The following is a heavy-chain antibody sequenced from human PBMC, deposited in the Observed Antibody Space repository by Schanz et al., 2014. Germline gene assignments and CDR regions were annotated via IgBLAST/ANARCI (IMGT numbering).Heavy chain of an antibody. CDR2: ITYNGGTI. J-gene: IGHJ4*02. CDR3: ARDRRNADLDY. V-gene: IGHV3-11*04. Sequence: VQLGESGGGLVKPGGFLRLSCAASGFTFSDAWMSWVRQAPGKGLEWISYITYNGGTIYYADSVKGRFTISRDNAKNSLYLEMNSLRAEDTALYYCARDRRNADLDYWGQGTLVTVSS. CDR1: GFTFSDAW. D-gene: IGHD1-1*01.